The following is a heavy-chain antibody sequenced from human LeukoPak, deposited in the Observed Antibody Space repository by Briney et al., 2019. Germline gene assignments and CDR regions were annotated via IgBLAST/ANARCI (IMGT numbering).Heavy chain of an antibody. CDR3: ARVVDFRAAGNDAFDI. D-gene: IGHD6-13*01. V-gene: IGHV1-46*01. CDR1: GYTFTSYY. CDR2: INPSGGST. Sequence: ASVKVSCKASGYTFTSYYMHWVRRAPGQGLEWMGIINPSGGSTSYAQKFQGRVTMTRDMSTSTVYMELSSLRSEDTAVYYCARVVDFRAAGNDAFDIWGQGTMVTVSS. J-gene: IGHJ3*02.